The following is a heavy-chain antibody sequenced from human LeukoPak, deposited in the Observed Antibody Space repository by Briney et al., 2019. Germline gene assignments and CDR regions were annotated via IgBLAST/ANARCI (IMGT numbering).Heavy chain of an antibody. Sequence: SETLSLTCTVSGGSISSSSYYWGWIRRPPGKGLEWIGSIYYSGSTYYNPSLKSRVTISVDTSKNQFSLKLSSVTAADTAVYYCARDGVGPDLYWGQGTLVTVSS. V-gene: IGHV4-39*07. D-gene: IGHD1-26*01. CDR3: ARDGVGPDLY. CDR2: IYYSGST. J-gene: IGHJ4*02. CDR1: GGSISSSSYY.